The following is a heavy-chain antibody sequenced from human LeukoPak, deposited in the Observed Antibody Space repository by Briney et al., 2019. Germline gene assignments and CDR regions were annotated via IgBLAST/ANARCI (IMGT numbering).Heavy chain of an antibody. CDR2: INHSGST. CDR3: ARDGGTHDAFDI. V-gene: IGHV4-34*01. D-gene: IGHD3-16*01. CDR1: GGSFSGYY. J-gene: IGHJ3*02. Sequence: SETLSLTCAVCGGSFSGYYWSWIRQPPGKGLEWIGEINHSGSTNYNPSLKSRVTISVDTSKNQFSLKLTSVTAADTAVYYCARDGGTHDAFDIWDQGTMVTVSS.